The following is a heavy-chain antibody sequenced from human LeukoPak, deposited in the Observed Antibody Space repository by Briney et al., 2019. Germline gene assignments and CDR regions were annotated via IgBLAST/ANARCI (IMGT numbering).Heavy chain of an antibody. CDR2: IYHSGST. CDR3: ARALGIAAAGTGIDY. CDR1: GYSISSGYY. D-gene: IGHD6-13*01. Sequence: SETLSLTCTVSGYSISSGYYWGWIRQPPGKGLEWIGSIYHSGSTYYNPSLKSRVTISVDTSKNQFSLKLSSVTAADTAVYYCARALGIAAAGTGIDYWGQGTLVTVSS. V-gene: IGHV4-38-2*02. J-gene: IGHJ4*02.